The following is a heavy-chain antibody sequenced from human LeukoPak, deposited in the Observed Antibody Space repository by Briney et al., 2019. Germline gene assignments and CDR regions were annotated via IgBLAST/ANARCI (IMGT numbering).Heavy chain of an antibody. CDR1: GFTFSNYW. CDR2: IKSDGSST. CDR3: APYYTVTTGY. D-gene: IGHD4-17*01. Sequence: GGSLRLSCAASGFTFSNYWMHWVRQAPGKGLVWVSRIKSDGSSTSYADSVKGRFTISRDNTKNTLYLQMNNLRAEDTAVYYCAPYYTVTTGYWGQGTLVIVSS. J-gene: IGHJ4*02. V-gene: IGHV3-74*01.